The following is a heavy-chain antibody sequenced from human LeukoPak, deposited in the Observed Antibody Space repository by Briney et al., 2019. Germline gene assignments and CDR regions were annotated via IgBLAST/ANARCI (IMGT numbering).Heavy chain of an antibody. J-gene: IGHJ4*02. CDR2: INHSGST. D-gene: IGHD2-15*01. V-gene: IGHV4-61*01. CDR3: AGDSGGSLLPVGY. Sequence: SETLSLTCTVSGGSVSSGSYYWSWIRQPPGKGLEWIGEINHSGSTNYNPSLKSRVTISVDTSKNQFSLKLSSVTAADTAVYYCAGDSGGSLLPVGYWGQGTLVTVSS. CDR1: GGSVSSGSYY.